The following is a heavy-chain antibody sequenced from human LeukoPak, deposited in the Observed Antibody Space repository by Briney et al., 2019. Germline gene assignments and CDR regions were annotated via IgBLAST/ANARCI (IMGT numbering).Heavy chain of an antibody. CDR2: INPNSGGT. Sequence: ASVKVSCKASGYTFTGYDMHWVRQAPGQGLEWMGWINPNSGGTNYAQKFQGRVTMTRDTSISTAYMELSRLRSDDTAVYYCARLGITIFGVVIASGWFDPWGQGTLVTVSS. V-gene: IGHV1-2*02. CDR3: ARLGITIFGVVIASGWFDP. J-gene: IGHJ5*02. D-gene: IGHD3-3*01. CDR1: GYTFTGYD.